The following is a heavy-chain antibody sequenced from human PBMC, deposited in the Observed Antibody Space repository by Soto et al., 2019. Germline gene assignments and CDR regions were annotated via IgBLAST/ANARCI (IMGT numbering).Heavy chain of an antibody. Sequence: SETLSLTCAVYGGSFSGYYWSWIRQPPGKGLEWIGEINHSGSTNYNPSLKSRVTISVDTSKNQFSLKLSSVTAADTAVYYCAVYIVVVVAATPGSVDSWFDPWGQGTLVTVSS. J-gene: IGHJ5*02. CDR2: INHSGST. V-gene: IGHV4-34*01. D-gene: IGHD2-15*01. CDR1: GGSFSGYY. CDR3: AVYIVVVVAATPGSVDSWFDP.